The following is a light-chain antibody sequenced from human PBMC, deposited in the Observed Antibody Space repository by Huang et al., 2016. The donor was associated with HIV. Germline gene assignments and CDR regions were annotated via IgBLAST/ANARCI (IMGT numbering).Light chain of an antibody. Sequence: EIVMTQSPATLSVSPGERVTLSCRASQSVSTNLAWYQQTPGQAPRLLIYGPSTRATGIQARFSGSGSGTEFTLTISSLQSEDFGLYYCQQYNNWPPWTFGQGTKVEIK. J-gene: IGKJ1*01. CDR2: GPS. CDR3: QQYNNWPPWT. CDR1: QSVSTN. V-gene: IGKV3-15*01.